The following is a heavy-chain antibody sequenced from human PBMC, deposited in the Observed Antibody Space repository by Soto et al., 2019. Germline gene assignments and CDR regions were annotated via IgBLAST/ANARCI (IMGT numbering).Heavy chain of an antibody. Sequence: GGSLRLSCAASGFTFSSYGMHWVRQAPGKGLEWVAVISYDGSNKYYADSVKGRFTISRDNSKNTLYLQMNSLRAEDTAVYYCAKVMSAARAHPNPRFYYSVMAVGGKGTTVPVSS. V-gene: IGHV3-30*18. CDR3: AKVMSAARAHPNPRFYYSVMAV. J-gene: IGHJ6*04. CDR1: GFTFSSYG. CDR2: ISYDGSNK. D-gene: IGHD6-6*01.